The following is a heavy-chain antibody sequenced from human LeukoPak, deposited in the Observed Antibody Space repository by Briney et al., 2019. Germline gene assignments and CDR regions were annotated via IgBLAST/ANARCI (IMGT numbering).Heavy chain of an antibody. D-gene: IGHD6-19*01. V-gene: IGHV1-69*06. CDR2: IIPIFGTA. CDR1: GGTFSSYA. CDR3: ARALISIRGGWSSLATNDY. Sequence: SVKVSCKASGGTFSSYAISWVRQAPGQGLEWMGGIIPIFGTANYAQKFQGRVTITADKSTSTAYMELSSLRSEDTAVYYCARALISIRGGWSSLATNDYWGQGTLVTVSS. J-gene: IGHJ4*02.